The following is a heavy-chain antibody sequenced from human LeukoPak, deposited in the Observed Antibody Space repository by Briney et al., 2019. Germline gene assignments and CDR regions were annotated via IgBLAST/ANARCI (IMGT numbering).Heavy chain of an antibody. V-gene: IGHV1-2*02. J-gene: IGHJ4*02. CDR3: GTLLSNGPFDY. CDR1: GYNFTGYY. CDR2: IYPNSGAT. Sequence: ASVKVSCKASGYNFTGYYMHWVRQAPGQGLEWMGWIYPNSGATKYAQKFQGRVTMTRDTSISTAYMELSGLRSDDTAVYYCGTLLSNGPFDYWGQGSLVTVSS.